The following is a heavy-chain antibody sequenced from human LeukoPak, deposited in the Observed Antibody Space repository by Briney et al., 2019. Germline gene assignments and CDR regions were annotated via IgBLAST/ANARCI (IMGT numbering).Heavy chain of an antibody. CDR3: AKRGSAWDLDY. J-gene: IGHJ4*02. CDR2: IWYDGSNK. D-gene: IGHD6-25*01. Sequence: PGGSLRLSCAASGSTFSSYGMHWVRQAPGKGLEWVAVIWYDGSNKYYADSVKGRFTISRDNSQNTLYLQLNSLRAEDTAVYYCAKRGSAWDLDYWGQGTLVTVSS. V-gene: IGHV3-33*06. CDR1: GSTFSSYG.